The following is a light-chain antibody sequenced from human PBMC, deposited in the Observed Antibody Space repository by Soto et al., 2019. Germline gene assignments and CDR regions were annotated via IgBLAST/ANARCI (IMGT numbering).Light chain of an antibody. CDR2: DAS. Sequence: IQLTQYTSTLSASVGDRFTITCRSSQSISSWLAWYQQKPWKAPKLLIYDASSLESGVPSRFSGSGSGTEFTLTISSLQPDDFATYYCQQYNSYWTFGQGTKVDI. V-gene: IGKV1-5*01. J-gene: IGKJ1*01. CDR3: QQYNSYWT. CDR1: QSISSW.